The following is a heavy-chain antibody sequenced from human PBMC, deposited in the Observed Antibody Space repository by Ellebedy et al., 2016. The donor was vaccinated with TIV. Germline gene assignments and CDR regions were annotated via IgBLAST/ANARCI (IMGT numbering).Heavy chain of an antibody. CDR1: GYTFTNYG. D-gene: IGHD6-19*01. CDR2: INAGNGNT. Sequence: AASVKVSCKASGYTFTNYGISWVRQAPGQGLEWMGWINAGNGNTKYSQKFQGRVTITRDTSASTAYMELSSLRSEDTAVYYCARVRAVAGTSFDYWGQGTLVTVSS. CDR3: ARVRAVAGTSFDY. V-gene: IGHV1-3*01. J-gene: IGHJ4*02.